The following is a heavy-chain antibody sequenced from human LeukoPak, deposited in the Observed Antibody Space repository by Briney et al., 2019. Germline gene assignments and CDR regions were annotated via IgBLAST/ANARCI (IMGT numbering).Heavy chain of an antibody. V-gene: IGHV3-7*01. CDR3: ARDFLQYYYDSRGPNPFDY. Sequence: GGSLRLSCAASGFTFSSYWMSWVRQAPGKGLEWVANIKQDGSEKYYVDSVKGRFTISRDNAKNSLYLQMNSLRAEDTAVYYCARDFLQYYYDSRGPNPFDYWGQGTPVTVSS. J-gene: IGHJ4*02. CDR2: IKQDGSEK. D-gene: IGHD3-22*01. CDR1: GFTFSSYW.